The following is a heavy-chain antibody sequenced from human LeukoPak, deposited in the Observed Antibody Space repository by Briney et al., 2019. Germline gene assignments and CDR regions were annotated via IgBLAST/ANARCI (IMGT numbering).Heavy chain of an antibody. V-gene: IGHV5-51*01. CDR2: IYPGDSDT. CDR3: ASSTYYYDSSGPNAFDI. J-gene: IGHJ3*02. Sequence: GESLKISCKGSGYSFTSYWIGWVRQMPGKGLEWMGIIYPGDSDTRYSPSFQGQVTISADKSISTACLQWSSLKASDTAMYYCASSTYYYDSSGPNAFDIWGQGTMVTVSS. D-gene: IGHD3-22*01. CDR1: GYSFTSYW.